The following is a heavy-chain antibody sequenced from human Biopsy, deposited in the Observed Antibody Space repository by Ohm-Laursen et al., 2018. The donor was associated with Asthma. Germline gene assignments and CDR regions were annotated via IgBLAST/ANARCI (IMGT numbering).Heavy chain of an antibody. J-gene: IGHJ3*01. CDR1: GYTFISFA. CDR3: ARTYYDFLTGQVKDVFGV. D-gene: IGHD3-9*01. CDR2: VNTGNGDT. Sequence: SSVKVSCKASGYTFISFAIHWVRQAPGQRLEWMGWVNTGNGDTKYSPKFQGRVTITRDSSASTAYMELRSLRSEDTATYYCARTYYDFLTGQVKDVFGVWGQGTMVTVSS. V-gene: IGHV1-3*04.